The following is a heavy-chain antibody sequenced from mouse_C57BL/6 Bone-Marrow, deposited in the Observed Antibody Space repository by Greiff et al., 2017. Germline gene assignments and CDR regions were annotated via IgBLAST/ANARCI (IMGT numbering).Heavy chain of an antibody. CDR2: IDPSDSYT. J-gene: IGHJ2*01. CDR3: AREGLGITTCDY. D-gene: IGHD2-4*01. Sequence: QVQLQQPGAELVMPGASVKLSCKASGYTFTSYWMHWVKQRPGQGLEWIGEIDPSDSYTNYNQKFKGKSTLTVDKSSGTAYMQLSSLTSEDSAVYYCAREGLGITTCDYWGQGTTLTVSS. V-gene: IGHV1-69*01. CDR1: GYTFTSYW.